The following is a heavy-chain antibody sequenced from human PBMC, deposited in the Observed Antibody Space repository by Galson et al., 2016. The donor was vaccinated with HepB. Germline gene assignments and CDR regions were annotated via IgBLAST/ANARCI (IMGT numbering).Heavy chain of an antibody. D-gene: IGHD4-23*01. V-gene: IGHV3-30-3*01. J-gene: IGHJ6*03. CDR1: GFTFSSFG. Sequence: SLRLSCAASGFTFSSFGLHWVRQAPGKGLEWVALISYDGGNEYYADSVKGRFTISRDNSKNTLYLQMNSLRAEDTAVYYCARGASSGNNRYFYYMDVWGKGTTVTVS. CDR2: ISYDGGNE. CDR3: ARGASSGNNRYFYYMDV.